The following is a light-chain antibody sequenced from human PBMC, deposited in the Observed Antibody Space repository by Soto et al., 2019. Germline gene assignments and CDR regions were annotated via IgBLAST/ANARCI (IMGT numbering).Light chain of an antibody. CDR3: QQYSNWTPGT. J-gene: IGKJ1*01. CDR2: GAS. V-gene: IGKV3-15*01. CDR1: QSVRSN. Sequence: EIVMTQSPATLSVSPGERATLSCRASQSVRSNLAWYQQKPGQAPRLLIYGASTRATGIPARFSGSGSGTEFTLTISSLQSEDFAVYYCQQYSNWTPGTLGQGTKVEIK.